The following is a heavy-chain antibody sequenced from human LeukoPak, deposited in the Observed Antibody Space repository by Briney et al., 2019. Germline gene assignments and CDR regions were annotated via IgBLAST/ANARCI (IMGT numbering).Heavy chain of an antibody. CDR2: LGTAGDT. J-gene: IGHJ4*02. Sequence: GVSLRLSCAASGFTLSNYAMHWVRQPAGEGLEWVSALGTAGDTFYPGSVKGRFTISRDNAKKSLFLQMNSLRAEDTAIYYCARQSTPHGNFDYWGQGTLVTVSS. D-gene: IGHD5-24*01. CDR3: ARQSTPHGNFDY. V-gene: IGHV3-13*01. CDR1: GFTLSNYA.